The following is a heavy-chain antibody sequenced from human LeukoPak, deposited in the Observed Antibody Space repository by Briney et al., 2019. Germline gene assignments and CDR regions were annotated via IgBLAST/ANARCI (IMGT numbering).Heavy chain of an antibody. J-gene: IGHJ5*02. D-gene: IGHD6-19*01. CDR3: ARDGPTYSSGWYKWFDP. CDR2: IGYSGSTI. Sequence: GGSLRLSCAASGFTFSDYYMSWIRQAPGKGLEWVAYIGYSGSTIYYADSVQGRFTIFRDNAKNPLYLQMNSLRAEDTAVYYCARDGPTYSSGWYKWFDPWGQGTLVTVSS. V-gene: IGHV3-11*01. CDR1: GFTFSDYY.